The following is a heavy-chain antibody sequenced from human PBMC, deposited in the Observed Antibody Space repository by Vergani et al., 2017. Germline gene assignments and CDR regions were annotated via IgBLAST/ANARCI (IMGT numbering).Heavy chain of an antibody. CDR1: GFTFSSYG. Sequence: QVQLVESEGGVVQPGWSLTLSCVASGFTFSSYGMHWVRQAPGKGLEWVAVIWYDGSNKYYGDSVKGRFTISRDNSKNTLYLQMNSLRVEDTAVYYCARWGNEKRLDSWGQGTLVTVSS. D-gene: IGHD1-1*01. CDR3: ARWGNEKRLDS. V-gene: IGHV3-33*01. CDR2: IWYDGSNK. J-gene: IGHJ5*01.